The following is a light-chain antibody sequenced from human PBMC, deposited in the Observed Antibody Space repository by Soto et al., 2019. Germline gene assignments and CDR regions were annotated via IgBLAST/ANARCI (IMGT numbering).Light chain of an antibody. CDR2: GVS. V-gene: IGLV2-14*01. CDR1: SNDVGGYNY. CDR3: SSYTGSDTRYV. J-gene: IGLJ1*01. Sequence: QSALTQPASVSGSPGQSITISCTGTSNDVGGYNYVSWYQQHPGKAPKLMIFGVSNRPSGVSSRFSGSKSGNTASLTISGLQAEDEADYYCSSYTGSDTRYVFGTGTKVTVL.